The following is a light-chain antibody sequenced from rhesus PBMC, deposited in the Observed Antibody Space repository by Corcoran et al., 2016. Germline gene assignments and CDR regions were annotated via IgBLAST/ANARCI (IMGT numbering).Light chain of an antibody. CDR1: HDISTY. J-gene: IGKJ2*01. V-gene: IGKV1-43*02. CDR2: VAS. CDR3: LQYNSHPYS. Sequence: DIQMNQSPSSLSASVGDRVTITCRTSHDISTYLSWYHQKPVKIPKRLIYVASRLESGVPSRFRGSGSGTDFTLTIISLQPEDFATYYCLQYNSHPYSFGQGTILEL.